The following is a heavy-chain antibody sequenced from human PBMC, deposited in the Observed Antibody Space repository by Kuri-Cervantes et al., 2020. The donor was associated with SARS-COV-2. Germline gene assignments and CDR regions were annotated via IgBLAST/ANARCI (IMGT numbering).Heavy chain of an antibody. J-gene: IGHJ6*03. CDR2: IWYDGENE. D-gene: IGHD3-16*01. Sequence: GESLKISCVACGFTFSNYVIHWVRQAPGKGLEWVAVIWYDGENEYYAGSVKSRFTISRDNSKNTVSLHMNSLRAEDTSMYYCARGAANSYYMDVWGKGTTVTDSS. CDR1: GFTFSNYV. V-gene: IGHV3-33*08. CDR3: ARGAANSYYMDV.